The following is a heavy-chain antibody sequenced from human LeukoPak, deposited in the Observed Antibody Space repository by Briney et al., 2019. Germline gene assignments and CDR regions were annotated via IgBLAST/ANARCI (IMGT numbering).Heavy chain of an antibody. CDR1: GYTFTDYH. CDR3: VRAGVQRPFDY. D-gene: IGHD1-1*01. Sequence: ASVKVSCKSSGYTFTDYHMHWVRQAPGQGLEWMAWINPNSGGTKYAQKLQGRVTLTRDTSISTAYMELSSLRSDDTAVYYCVRAGVQRPFDYWGQGTLVTVSS. J-gene: IGHJ4*02. V-gene: IGHV1-2*02. CDR2: INPNSGGT.